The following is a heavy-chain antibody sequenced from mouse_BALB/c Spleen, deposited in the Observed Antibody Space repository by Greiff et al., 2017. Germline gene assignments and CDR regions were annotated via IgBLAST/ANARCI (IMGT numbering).Heavy chain of an antibody. J-gene: IGHJ4*01. D-gene: IGHD2-12*01. CDR1: GFTFSSYA. V-gene: IGHV5-9-4*01. Sequence: EVKLMESGGGLVKPGGSLKLSCAASGFTFSSYAMSWVRQSPEKRLEWVAEISSGGSYTYYPDTVTGRFTISRDNAKNTLYLEMSSLRSEDTAMYYCARVVTIDAMDYWGQGTSVTVSS. CDR3: ARVVTIDAMDY. CDR2: ISSGGSYT.